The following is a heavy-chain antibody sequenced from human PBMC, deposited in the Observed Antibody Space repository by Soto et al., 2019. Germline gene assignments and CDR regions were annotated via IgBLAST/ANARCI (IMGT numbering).Heavy chain of an antibody. CDR2: IWYDGSNK. CDR3: ARGPGNFYYFDY. V-gene: IGHV3-33*01. D-gene: IGHD1-7*01. J-gene: IGHJ4*02. CDR1: GFSFSNYG. Sequence: QVRLVESGGGVVQPGRSLRLSCAASGFSFSNYGMHWVRQAPGKGLEWVAVIWYDGSNKYFADSVKGRFSISRDSSKNTLFLQMNSLRFEDTAVYYCARGPGNFYYFDYWDQGILVTVSS.